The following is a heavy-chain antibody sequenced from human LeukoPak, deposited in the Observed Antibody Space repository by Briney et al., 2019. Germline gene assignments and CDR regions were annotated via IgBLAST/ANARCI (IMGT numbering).Heavy chain of an antibody. D-gene: IGHD3-22*01. V-gene: IGHV4-34*01. J-gene: IGHJ3*02. CDR1: GGSFSGYY. CDR3: ARDLGGSYYDSSGSLTDI. CDR2: INHSGST. Sequence: PSEALSLTCAVYGGSFSGYYWSWIRQPPGKGLEWIGAINHSGSTNYNPSLKSRATISADTSENQLSLKLSAVTAADTAVYYCARDLGGSYYDSSGSLTDIWGQGTMVSVSS.